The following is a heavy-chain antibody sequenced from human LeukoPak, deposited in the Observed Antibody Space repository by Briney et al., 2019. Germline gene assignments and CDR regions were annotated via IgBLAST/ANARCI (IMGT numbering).Heavy chain of an antibody. CDR1: GFTSSSYG. J-gene: IGHJ3*02. V-gene: IGHV3-30*18. CDR3: AKLYTGVVLKAFDI. CDR2: ISYDGSNK. Sequence: PGRSLRLSCAASGFTSSSYGMHWVRQAPGKGLEWVAVISYDGSNKYYADSVKGRFTISRDNSKNTLYLQMNSLRVEDTAVYYCAKLYTGVVLKAFDIWGQGTMVTVSS. D-gene: IGHD5-18*01.